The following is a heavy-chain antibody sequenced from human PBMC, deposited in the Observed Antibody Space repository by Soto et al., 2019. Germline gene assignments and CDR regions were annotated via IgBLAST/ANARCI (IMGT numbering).Heavy chain of an antibody. CDR3: VKLTES. Sequence: VGSLRLSCSASGFTFSSYDVHWVRQAPGKGLEFVAGISPTGVNTYYADSVKGRSTISRDNSKNTLYLQMSSLRPDDPALYYCVKLTESWRQGALVTVSS. D-gene: IGHD3-9*01. CDR2: ISPTGVNT. V-gene: IGHV3-64D*06. CDR1: GFTFSSYD. J-gene: IGHJ5*02.